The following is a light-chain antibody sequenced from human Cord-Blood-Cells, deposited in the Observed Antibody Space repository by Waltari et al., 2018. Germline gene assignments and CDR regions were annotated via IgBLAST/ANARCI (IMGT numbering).Light chain of an antibody. Sequence: DIQMIQSSSTLSATVGDRVTITCRASQSISSWLAWYQQKPGKAPQLLIYDASSLESGVPSRFSGSGSGTEFTLTISSLQPDDFATYYCQQYNSYSQAFGQGTKVEIK. CDR2: DAS. CDR3: QQYNSYSQA. V-gene: IGKV1-5*01. J-gene: IGKJ1*01. CDR1: QSISSW.